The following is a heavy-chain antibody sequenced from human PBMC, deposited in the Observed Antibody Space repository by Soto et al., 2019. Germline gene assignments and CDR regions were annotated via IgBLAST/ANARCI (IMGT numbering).Heavy chain of an antibody. D-gene: IGHD3-16*01. CDR3: ARGWDYYGMDV. V-gene: IGHV1-18*04. J-gene: IGHJ6*02. Sequence: ASVKVSCKASGDMFTLFGITWVRQAPGQGLEWMGWISTYNGNTKYAQNLQGRVTMTTDTSTTTAYMDLRSLRSDDTAVYYCARGWDYYGMDVWGQGTTVTVSS. CDR1: GDMFTLFG. CDR2: ISTYNGNT.